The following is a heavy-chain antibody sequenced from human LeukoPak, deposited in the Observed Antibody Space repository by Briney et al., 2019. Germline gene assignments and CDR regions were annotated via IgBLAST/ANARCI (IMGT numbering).Heavy chain of an antibody. CDR3: AKGSVFMAGPDY. Sequence: SLRLSCAASGFTFDDYAMHWVRQAPGKGLEWVSGISWNSGSIGYADSVKGRFTISRDNAKNSLYLQMNSLRAEDTALYYCAKGSVFMAGPDYWGQGTLVTVSS. J-gene: IGHJ4*02. V-gene: IGHV3-9*01. CDR2: ISWNSGSI. CDR1: GFTFDDYA. D-gene: IGHD6-19*01.